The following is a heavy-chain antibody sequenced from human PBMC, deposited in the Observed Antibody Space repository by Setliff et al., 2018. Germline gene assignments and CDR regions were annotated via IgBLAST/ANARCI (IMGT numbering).Heavy chain of an antibody. CDR1: GYTLTELS. V-gene: IGHV1-2*02. Sequence: GASVKVSCKVSGYTLTELSMHWVRQAPGKGLEWMGWINPNSGGTNYAQKFQGRVTITADQSTRTAYMELSSLRSEDTAVYYCARDVQGGGYPDYWGQGTLVTVSS. CDR2: INPNSGGT. CDR3: ARDVQGGGYPDY. D-gene: IGHD3-22*01. J-gene: IGHJ4*02.